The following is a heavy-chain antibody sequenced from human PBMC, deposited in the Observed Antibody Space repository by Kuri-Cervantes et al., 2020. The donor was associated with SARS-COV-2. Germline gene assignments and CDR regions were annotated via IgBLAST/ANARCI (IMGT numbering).Heavy chain of an antibody. V-gene: IGHV3-9*01. CDR3: ARARFSGSYLAGYFQH. CDR2: ISWNSGSI. J-gene: IGHJ1*01. Sequence: GGSLRLSCAASGFTFDDYAMHWVRQAPGKGLEWVSGISWNSGSIGYADSVKGRFTISRDNAKNSLYLQMNSLRAEDTAVYYCARARFSGSYLAGYFQHWGQGTLVTVSS. CDR1: GFTFDDYA. D-gene: IGHD1-26*01.